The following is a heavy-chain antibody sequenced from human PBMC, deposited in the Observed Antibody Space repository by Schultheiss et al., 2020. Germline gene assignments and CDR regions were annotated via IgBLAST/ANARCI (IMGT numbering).Heavy chain of an antibody. Sequence: SETLSLTCTVSGGSVSSGSYYWGWIRQPPGKGLEWIVSIYYSRSTYYNPSLRSRVTISVDTSKNQFSLKLSSVTAADTAVYYCARDRPSTHFDYWGQGTLVTVSS. V-gene: IGHV4-39*07. CDR3: ARDRPSTHFDY. CDR2: IYYSRST. CDR1: GGSVSSGSYY. D-gene: IGHD5/OR15-5a*01. J-gene: IGHJ4*02.